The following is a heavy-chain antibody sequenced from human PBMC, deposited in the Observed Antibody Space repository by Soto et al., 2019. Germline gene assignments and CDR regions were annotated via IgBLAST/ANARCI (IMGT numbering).Heavy chain of an antibody. CDR1: GGSVSSGGFS. Sequence: QLQLQESGSGLVKPSQTLSLTCTVSGGSVSSGGFSWSWIRQPPGKVLEWIGYIYPSGSTYYNPSLKSRVTISLDMSKNQFSLKLTSVTAADSAVYYCARGGDYYFDSWGQGTLVTVSS. J-gene: IGHJ4*02. V-gene: IGHV4-30-2*01. D-gene: IGHD2-21*01. CDR2: IYPSGST. CDR3: ARGGDYYFDS.